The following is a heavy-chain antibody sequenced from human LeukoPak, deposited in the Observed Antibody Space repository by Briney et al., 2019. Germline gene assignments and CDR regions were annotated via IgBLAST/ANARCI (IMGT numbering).Heavy chain of an antibody. V-gene: IGHV4-39*07. CDR1: GGSVTSGIYH. D-gene: IGHD5-18*01. CDR2: VYFDGGT. Sequence: SETLSLTCTVSGGSVTSGIYHWGWIRQSPGKGLEWIGSVYFDGGTHYNPSLSRVTISVDTSKNQFSLKLSSVTATDTAVYYCARGHDPSVETAIEGGSYYDYWGQGTLVTVSS. CDR3: ARGHDPSVETAIEGGSYYDY. J-gene: IGHJ4*02.